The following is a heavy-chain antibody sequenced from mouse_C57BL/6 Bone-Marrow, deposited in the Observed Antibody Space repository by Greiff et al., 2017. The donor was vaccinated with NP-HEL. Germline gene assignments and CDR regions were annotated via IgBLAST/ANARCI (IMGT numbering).Heavy chain of an antibody. CDR1: GYAFSSSW. V-gene: IGHV1-82*01. Sequence: QVQLQQSEPELVKPGASVKISCKASGYAFSSSWMNWVKQRPGKGLEWIGRIYPGDGDTNYNGKFKGKATLTADKSSSTAYMQLSSLTSEDSAVYFCARDFGGYFYFDYWGQGTTLTVSS. CDR2: IYPGDGDT. CDR3: ARDFGGYFYFDY. J-gene: IGHJ2*01. D-gene: IGHD2-3*01.